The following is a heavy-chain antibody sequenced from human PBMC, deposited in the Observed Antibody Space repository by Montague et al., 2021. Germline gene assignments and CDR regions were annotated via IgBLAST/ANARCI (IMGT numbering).Heavy chain of an antibody. V-gene: IGHV4-38-2*02. CDR1: GKLINSDYY. J-gene: IGHJ6*03. CDR2: VSHGGRT. CDR3: ARERDRYYYMDI. Sequence: SETLSGKGKGDGKLINSDYYWGWIRQPPGKGLEWMGSVSHGGRTYYNPSLKSRVTISVDTSNNHFSLKLSSVTAADTAMYYCARERDRYYYMDIWGKGTTITVSS.